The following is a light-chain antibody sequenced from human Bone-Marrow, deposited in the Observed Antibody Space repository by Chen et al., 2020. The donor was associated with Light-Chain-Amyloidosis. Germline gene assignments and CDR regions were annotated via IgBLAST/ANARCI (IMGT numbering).Light chain of an antibody. CDR1: DKNVGGYDV. Sequence: QSALNQPASVSGSPGQSITISCTGTDKNVGGYDVVSWYQQHPGTAPKLIIYDIVKRPSGVSDRFSASKSGNTASLTLSGLQAEDEAYYYCCSYAGSSTWVFGPGAK. CDR3: CSYAGSSTWV. J-gene: IGLJ1*01. V-gene: IGLV2-23*02. CDR2: DIV.